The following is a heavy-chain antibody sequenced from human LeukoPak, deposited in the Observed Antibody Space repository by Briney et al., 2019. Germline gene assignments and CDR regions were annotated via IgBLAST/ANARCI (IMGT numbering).Heavy chain of an antibody. CDR1: GFTFSNYA. J-gene: IGHJ4*02. CDR2: FSGGGGST. D-gene: IGHD2-21*01. V-gene: IGHV3-23*01. Sequence: SGGSLRLSCAASGFTFSNYAMSWVRQAPGKGLEWVSAFSGGGGSTYYADSVKGRFTISRDNSKNTLYLQMNSLRAEDTAVYFCAKAPVTSCRGAYCYPFDSWGQGTLVTVSS. CDR3: AKAPVTSCRGAYCYPFDS.